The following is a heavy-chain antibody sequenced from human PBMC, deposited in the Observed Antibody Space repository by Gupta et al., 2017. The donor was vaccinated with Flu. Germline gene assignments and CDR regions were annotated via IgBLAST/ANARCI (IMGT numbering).Heavy chain of an antibody. CDR3: ARDGGGEIDF. V-gene: IGHV3-21*01. D-gene: IGHD2-21*01. J-gene: IGHJ4*02. CDR2: SSSSSSDI. Sequence: ELQLVESGGGLVKRGGSLRLSCEASGFLFSSYTMNWVRQAPGKGLEWVSSSSSSSSDIYYLESVKGRFTISRDNAKNSLYLQMNSLRAEDTAIYYCARDGGGEIDFGGQGTLVTVSS. CDR1: GFLFSSYT.